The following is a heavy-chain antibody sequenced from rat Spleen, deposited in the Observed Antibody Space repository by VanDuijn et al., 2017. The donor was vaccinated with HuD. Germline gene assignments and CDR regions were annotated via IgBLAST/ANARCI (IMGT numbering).Heavy chain of an antibody. CDR2: ISPSGGST. J-gene: IGHJ2*01. V-gene: IGHV5-7*01. Sequence: EVQLVESGGGLVQPGRSLKLSCAASGFTFSDYNMAWVRQAPKKGLEWVAAISPSGGSTYYRDSVKGRFTISRDNAKSTLYLQMDSLRSEDTATYYCATGIQLYHFDYWGQGVMVTVSS. D-gene: IGHD1-5*01. CDR1: GFTFSDYN. CDR3: ATGIQLYHFDY.